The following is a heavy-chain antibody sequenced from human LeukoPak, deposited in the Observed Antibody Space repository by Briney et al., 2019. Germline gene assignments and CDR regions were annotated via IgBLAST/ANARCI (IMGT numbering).Heavy chain of an antibody. CDR1: GFTVSNNY. CDR2: IYSGGST. CDR3: ARDRHVNWFDP. V-gene: IGHV3-66*01. J-gene: IGHJ5*02. Sequence: GGSLRLSCAASGFTVSNNYMSWVRQAPGKGLEWVSVIYSGGSTYYADSVKGRFTISRDNSRNTLYLQMNNLRAEDTAVYYCARDRHVNWFDPWGQGTLVTVSS.